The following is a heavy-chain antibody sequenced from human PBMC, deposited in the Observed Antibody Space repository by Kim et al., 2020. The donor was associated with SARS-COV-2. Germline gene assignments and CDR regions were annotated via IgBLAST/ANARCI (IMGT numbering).Heavy chain of an antibody. CDR3: ARPHYYDILTGYTHYYFDY. D-gene: IGHD3-9*01. V-gene: IGHV3-11*01. Sequence: GRCYISRDNAKNSLYLQINSLRAEDTAVYYCARPHYYDILTGYTHYYFDYWGQGTLVTVSS. J-gene: IGHJ4*02.